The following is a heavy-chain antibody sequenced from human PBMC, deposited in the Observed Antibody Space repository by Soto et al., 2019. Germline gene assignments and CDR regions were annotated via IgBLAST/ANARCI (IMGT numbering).Heavy chain of an antibody. Sequence: GGSLRLSCAASGFTFSSYAMSWVRQAPGKGLEWVSAISGSGGSTYYADSVKGRFTISRDNSKNTLYLQMNSLRAEDTAVYYCAKEQGSNSSGWYVWGYFDYWGQGTLVTVSS. CDR2: ISGSGGST. V-gene: IGHV3-23*01. CDR1: GFTFSSYA. D-gene: IGHD6-19*01. J-gene: IGHJ4*02. CDR3: AKEQGSNSSGWYVWGYFDY.